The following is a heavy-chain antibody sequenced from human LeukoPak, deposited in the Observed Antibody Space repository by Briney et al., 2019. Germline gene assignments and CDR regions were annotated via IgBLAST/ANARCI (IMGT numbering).Heavy chain of an antibody. Sequence: ASVKVSCKASGYSFTSNYIHWVRQAPGQGLEWMGMIYPRDGSTSYAQRFQDRVTVTRDTSTSTVHLELNGLRSEDTAVYYCARDQEGFDYWGQGTQVTVSS. V-gene: IGHV1-46*01. CDR1: GYSFTSNY. CDR3: ARDQEGFDY. CDR2: IYPRDGST. J-gene: IGHJ4*02.